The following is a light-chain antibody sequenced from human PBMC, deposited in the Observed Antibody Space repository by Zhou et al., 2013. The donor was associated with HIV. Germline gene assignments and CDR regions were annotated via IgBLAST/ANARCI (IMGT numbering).Light chain of an antibody. V-gene: IGKV1-5*03. CDR3: QQYKSFLLS. CDR1: ETIGRS. CDR2: ETS. Sequence: IQMTQSPSIVSASLGVRVTITCRANETIGRSLAWYQLKRGKAPTLVIYETSILDKGVPSRFAGSGSGTEFILTITSLQPDDLGTYFCQQYKSFLLSFGGGTKVDIK. J-gene: IGKJ4*01.